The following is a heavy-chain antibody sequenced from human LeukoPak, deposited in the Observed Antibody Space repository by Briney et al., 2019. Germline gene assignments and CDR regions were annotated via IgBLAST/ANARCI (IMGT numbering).Heavy chain of an antibody. J-gene: IGHJ4*02. D-gene: IGHD1-26*01. CDR2: INPSGGST. V-gene: IGHV1-46*01. CDR1: GYTFTSYY. Sequence: ASVKVSCKASGYTFTSYYMHWVRQAPGQGLEWMGIINPSGGSTSYAQKFQGRVTMTTDTSTSTTYMELRSLKSDDTAVYYCARVVTGSYYIDYWGQGTLVTVSS. CDR3: ARVVTGSYYIDY.